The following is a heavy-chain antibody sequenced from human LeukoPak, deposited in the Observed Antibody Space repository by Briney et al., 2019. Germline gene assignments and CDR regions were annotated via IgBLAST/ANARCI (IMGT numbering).Heavy chain of an antibody. CDR1: GGSISNYY. J-gene: IGHJ4*02. Sequence: SETLSLTCTVSGGSISNYYWSWIRQPPGKGLEWIGYIYYSGSTNYNPSLKSRVTISVDTSKNQFSLKLSSVTAADTAVYYCATLRGVYWGQGTLVTVSS. CDR3: ATLRGVY. CDR2: IYYSGST. D-gene: IGHD3-10*01. V-gene: IGHV4-59*08.